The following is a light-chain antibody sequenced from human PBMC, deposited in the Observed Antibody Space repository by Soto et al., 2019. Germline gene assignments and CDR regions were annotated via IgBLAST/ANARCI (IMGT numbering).Light chain of an antibody. J-gene: IGKJ4*01. CDR3: QKHDTAPLT. CDR1: QGIRNY. V-gene: IGKV1-27*01. Sequence: DIQMTQSPSYLSASVGDRVTITCRASQGIRNYLTWYQQKPGKVPKLLIYTSSALQSGVPSRFSGSGSGTDFTLTISSLQPEDVATYYCQKHDTAPLTFGGGTKVEIK. CDR2: TSS.